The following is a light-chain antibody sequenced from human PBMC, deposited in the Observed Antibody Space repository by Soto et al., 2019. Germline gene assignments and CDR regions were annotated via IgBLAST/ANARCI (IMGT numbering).Light chain of an antibody. Sequence: QSALTQPRSVSGSPGQSVTISCTGTSSDVGGYNYVSWYQQHPGKAPKLMIYDVTKRPSGVPDRFSGSKSDNTASLTISGLQAEDEADYYCCSYAGTYIVVFGTGTKVT. J-gene: IGLJ1*01. CDR2: DVT. CDR3: CSYAGTYIVV. V-gene: IGLV2-11*01. CDR1: SSDVGGYNY.